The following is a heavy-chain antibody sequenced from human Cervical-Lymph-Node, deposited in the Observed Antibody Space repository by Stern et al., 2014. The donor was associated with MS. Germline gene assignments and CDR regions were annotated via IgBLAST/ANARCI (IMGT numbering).Heavy chain of an antibody. V-gene: IGHV1-24*01. CDR3: ATDRDDFRSGYSAPTKGYGLDV. J-gene: IGHJ6*02. D-gene: IGHD3-3*01. CDR1: GYTLTELS. CDR2: FDPDGGET. Sequence: MQLVESGAEVKKPGASVKVSCKVSGYTLTELSMHWVRQAPGKGLEWMGGFDPDGGETIYAQKFQGRVTMTEDTSTDTAYMELSSLRSEDTAVYYCATDRDDFRSGYSAPTKGYGLDVWGQGTTVTVTS.